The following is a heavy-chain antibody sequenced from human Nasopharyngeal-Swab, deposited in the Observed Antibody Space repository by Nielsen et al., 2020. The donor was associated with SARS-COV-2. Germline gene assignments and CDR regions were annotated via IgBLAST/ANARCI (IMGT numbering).Heavy chain of an antibody. CDR1: GFTFSSYA. Sequence: GESLKISCAASGFTFSSYAMSWVRQAPGKGLEWVSAISGSGGSTYYADSVKGRFTISRDNSKNTLYLQMNSLRAEDTAVYYCARCADYGDYSSRSPDYWGQGTLVTVSS. D-gene: IGHD4-17*01. V-gene: IGHV3-23*01. J-gene: IGHJ4*02. CDR2: ISGSGGST. CDR3: ARCADYGDYSSRSPDY.